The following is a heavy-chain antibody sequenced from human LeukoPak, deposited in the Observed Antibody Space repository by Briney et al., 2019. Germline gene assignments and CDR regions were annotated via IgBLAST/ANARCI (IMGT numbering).Heavy chain of an antibody. CDR3: ARPATSAAHGGAFDI. Sequence: SETLSLTCTVSGGSISSSSYYWGWIRQPPGKGLEWIGCIYYSGSTYYNPSLKSRVTISADTTKNQFSLKLSSVTAADTAVYYCARPATSAAHGGAFDIWGQGTMVTVSS. CDR2: IYYSGST. CDR1: GGSISSSSYY. D-gene: IGHD6-13*01. V-gene: IGHV4-39*01. J-gene: IGHJ3*02.